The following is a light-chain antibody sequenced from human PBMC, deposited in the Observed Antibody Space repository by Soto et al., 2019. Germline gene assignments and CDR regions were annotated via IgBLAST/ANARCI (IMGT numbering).Light chain of an antibody. CDR1: QSISSSN. Sequence: EIVLTQSPGTLSLTPGERATLSCRASQSISSSNLVWYQQKPGQAPRLLIYGASSRATGIPDRFSGSVSGIDFTLTSSSLEPEAFAVYFCHHCGGSQPFGQGTKVETK. V-gene: IGKV3-20*01. CDR2: GAS. CDR3: HHCGGSQP. J-gene: IGKJ1*01.